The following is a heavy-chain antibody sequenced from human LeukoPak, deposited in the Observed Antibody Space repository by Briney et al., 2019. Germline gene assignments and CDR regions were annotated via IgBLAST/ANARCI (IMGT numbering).Heavy chain of an antibody. J-gene: IGHJ5*02. Sequence: SGTLSLTCTVSGGSINSSSYFWGWIRQPPGKGLEWIGSIFYSGSTHYNPSLKSRVTISVDTSKNQFSLKLSSVTAADTAVYYCARGLENYYDSSGFGNWFDPWGQGTLVTVSS. CDR2: IFYSGST. CDR1: GGSINSSSYF. CDR3: ARGLENYYDSSGFGNWFDP. D-gene: IGHD3-22*01. V-gene: IGHV4-39*07.